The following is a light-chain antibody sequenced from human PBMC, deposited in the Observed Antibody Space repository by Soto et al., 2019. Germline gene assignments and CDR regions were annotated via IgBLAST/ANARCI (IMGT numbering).Light chain of an antibody. CDR1: SSDVGGYNS. J-gene: IGLJ1*01. Sequence: QSVLTQPASVSGSPGQSITISCTGTSSDVGGYNSVSWYQHHPGKAPKLMIYNVYNRPSGVFHRFSGSKSGSTASLTISGLQAEDEADYYCSSYTYSSTYLFGTGNKLTVL. CDR2: NVY. CDR3: SSYTYSSTYL. V-gene: IGLV2-14*03.